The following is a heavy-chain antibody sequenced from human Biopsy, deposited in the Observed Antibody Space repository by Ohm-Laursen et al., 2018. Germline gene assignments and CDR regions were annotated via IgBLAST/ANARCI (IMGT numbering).Heavy chain of an antibody. CDR3: ARHPTGFWFDP. J-gene: IGHJ5*02. CDR2: IYNSETT. Sequence: TLSLTCTVSGDSISTSTTYYWAWLRQPPGKGLEWIGSIYNSETTFYNPSLKGRVAISVDTSTNQFSLTVSSVTAADTALYYCARHPTGFWFDPWGHGTLVTVSS. CDR1: GDSISTSTTYY. V-gene: IGHV4-39*01.